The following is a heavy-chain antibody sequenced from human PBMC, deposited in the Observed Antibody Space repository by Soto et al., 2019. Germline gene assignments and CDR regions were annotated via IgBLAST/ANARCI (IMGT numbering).Heavy chain of an antibody. Sequence: GGSLRLSCAASGFIFENFGMSWERQTPGKGLGWISSISGSAAKKYYADSVKGRFTLSRDNSKTTVYLQMNDLRPDDTAVYYCATWHEREHAYDVWGQGRTVTVSS. V-gene: IGHV3-23*01. D-gene: IGHD1-1*01. J-gene: IGHJ3*01. CDR1: GFIFENFG. CDR3: ATWHEREHAYDV. CDR2: ISGSAAKK.